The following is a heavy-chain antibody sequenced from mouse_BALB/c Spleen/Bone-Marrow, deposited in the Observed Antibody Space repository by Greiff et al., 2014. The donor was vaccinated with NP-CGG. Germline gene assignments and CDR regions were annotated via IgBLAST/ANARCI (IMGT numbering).Heavy chain of an antibody. D-gene: IGHD2-1*01. CDR2: INPSSGYT. V-gene: IGHV1-4*01. CDR1: GYTFTSYT. CDR3: AAGYYGNSGWFAY. Sequence: QVQLQQPGAELARPGASVKMSCKASGYTFTSYTMHWVKQRPGQGLEWIGYINPSSGYTNYNQKFKDKATLTADKSSSTAYMQLSSLTSEDSAVYYCAAGYYGNSGWFAYCGQGTLVTVSA. J-gene: IGHJ3*01.